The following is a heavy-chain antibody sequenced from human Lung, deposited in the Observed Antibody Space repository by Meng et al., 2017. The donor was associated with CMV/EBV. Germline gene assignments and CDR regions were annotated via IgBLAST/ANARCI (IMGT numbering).Heavy chain of an antibody. CDR3: ASDFFGELLGWFDP. CDR1: GYTFTGYY. D-gene: IGHD1-26*01. V-gene: IGHV1-2*02. J-gene: IGHJ5*02. CDR2: INPNSGGT. Sequence: ASVXVSCKASGYTFTGYYMHWVRQAPGQGLEWMGWINPNSGGTNYAQKFQGRVTMTRDTSISTAYMELSRLRYDDAAVYYCASDFFGELLGWFDPWGQGTLVTVSS.